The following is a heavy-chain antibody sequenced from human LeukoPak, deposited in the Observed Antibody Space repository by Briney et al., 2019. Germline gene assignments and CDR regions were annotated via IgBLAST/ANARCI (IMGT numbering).Heavy chain of an antibody. CDR2: IKSKTDGGTT. Sequence: PGGSLRLSCAASGFTFSNAWMSWVRQAPGKGLEWGGRIKSKTDGGTTDYAAPVKGRFTISRDDSKNTLYLQMNSLKTEDTAVYYCTTDFYYYDSSGYYHNWFDPWGQGTLVTVSS. CDR1: GFTFSNAW. V-gene: IGHV3-15*01. CDR3: TTDFYYYDSSGYYHNWFDP. D-gene: IGHD3-22*01. J-gene: IGHJ5*02.